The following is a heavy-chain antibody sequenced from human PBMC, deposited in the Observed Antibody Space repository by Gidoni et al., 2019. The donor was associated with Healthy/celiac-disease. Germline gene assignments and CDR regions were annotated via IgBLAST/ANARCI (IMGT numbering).Heavy chain of an antibody. Sequence: QVQLVQYGAEVQKPGASVKVSCKASGYAFTRYDINWVRQATGQGLEWMGWMNPNSGNTGYAQKFQGRVTMTRNTSISTAYMELSSLGSEDTAVYYCARVLWSVYSYGRNWFDPWGQGTLVTVSS. CDR3: ARVLWSVYSYGRNWFDP. CDR2: MNPNSGNT. D-gene: IGHD5-18*01. CDR1: GYAFTRYD. J-gene: IGHJ5*02. V-gene: IGHV1-8*01.